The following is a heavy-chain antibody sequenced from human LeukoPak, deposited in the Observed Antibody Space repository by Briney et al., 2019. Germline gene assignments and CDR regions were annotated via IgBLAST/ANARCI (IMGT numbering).Heavy chain of an antibody. D-gene: IGHD3-22*01. J-gene: IGHJ3*02. CDR2: IYYSGST. CDR3: ARDLMYYYDSSGNAFDI. Sequence: SETLSLTCTVSGGSISSYYWSWIRQPPGKGLEWIGYIYYSGSTNYNPSLKSRVTISVDTSKNQFSLNLSSVTAADTAVYYCARDLMYYYDSSGNAFDIWGQGTMVTVSS. CDR1: GGSISSYY. V-gene: IGHV4-59*01.